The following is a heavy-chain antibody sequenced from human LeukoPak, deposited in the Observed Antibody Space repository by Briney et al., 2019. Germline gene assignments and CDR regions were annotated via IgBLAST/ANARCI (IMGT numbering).Heavy chain of an antibody. CDR1: GGSFSGYY. V-gene: IGHV4-34*01. CDR3: ARDQFVAGFDY. CDR2: INHSGST. J-gene: IGHJ4*02. D-gene: IGHD6-19*01. Sequence: SETLSLTCAVYGGSFSGYYWSWIRQPPGKGLEWIGEINHSGSTNYNPSLKSRVTISVDTSKNQFSLKLSSVTAADTAVYYCARDQFVAGFDYWGQGTLVTVSS.